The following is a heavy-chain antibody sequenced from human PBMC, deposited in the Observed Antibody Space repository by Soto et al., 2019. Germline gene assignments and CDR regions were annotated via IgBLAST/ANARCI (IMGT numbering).Heavy chain of an antibody. J-gene: IGHJ4*02. V-gene: IGHV4-31*03. D-gene: IGHD1-20*01. CDR3: ARDGGNWHDFDY. CDR2: IYYSGST. CDR1: GGSISSGGYY. Sequence: QVQLQESGPGLVKPSQTLSLTCTVSGGSISSGGYYWSWIRQHPGKGLEWIGYIYYSGSTYYNPSLKRRVTISGDPSKNQYSLKLSSVIAADTAVYYCARDGGNWHDFDYWVQGTLVTVSS.